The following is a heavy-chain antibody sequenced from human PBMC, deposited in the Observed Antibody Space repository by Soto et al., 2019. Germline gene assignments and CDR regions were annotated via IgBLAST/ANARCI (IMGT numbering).Heavy chain of an antibody. CDR2: ISYDGSNK. J-gene: IGHJ3*02. Sequence: QVQLVESGGGVVQPGRSLRLSCAASGFTFSSYGMHWVRQAPGKGLEWVAVISYDGSNKYYADSVKGRFTISRDNSKNTLYLQMNSLRAEDTAVYCCAKHVNYYDSSGFFLQGGAFDIWGQGTMVTVSS. CDR3: AKHVNYYDSSGFFLQGGAFDI. V-gene: IGHV3-30*18. D-gene: IGHD3-22*01. CDR1: GFTFSSYG.